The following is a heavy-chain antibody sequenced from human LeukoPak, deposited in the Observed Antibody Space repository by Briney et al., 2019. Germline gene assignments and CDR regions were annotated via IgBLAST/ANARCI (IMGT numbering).Heavy chain of an antibody. CDR1: GYSFTSYW. V-gene: IGHV5-51*01. J-gene: IGHJ6*02. Sequence: GESLEISCKGSGYSFTSYWIGWVRQMPGKGLEWMGIIYPGDSDTRYSPSFQGQVTVSADKSISTAYLQWSSLKASDTAMYYCARQDSSGYSRWHYYYGMDVWGQGTTVTVSS. D-gene: IGHD3-22*01. CDR2: IYPGDSDT. CDR3: ARQDSSGYSRWHYYYGMDV.